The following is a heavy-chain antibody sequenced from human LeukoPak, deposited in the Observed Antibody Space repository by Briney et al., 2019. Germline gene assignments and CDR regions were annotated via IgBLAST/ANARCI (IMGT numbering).Heavy chain of an antibody. J-gene: IGHJ4*02. D-gene: IGHD6-19*01. Sequence: GASLRLSCAAAGFTFSSYAMTWVRQAPGKGLEWVSAVSGSGVSTYYADSVKGRFTISRDNSKNTLYLQMNSLRAEDTAVYYCAKRSSGDDYWGQGTLVTVSS. CDR1: GFTFSSYA. CDR2: VSGSGVST. V-gene: IGHV3-23*01. CDR3: AKRSSGDDY.